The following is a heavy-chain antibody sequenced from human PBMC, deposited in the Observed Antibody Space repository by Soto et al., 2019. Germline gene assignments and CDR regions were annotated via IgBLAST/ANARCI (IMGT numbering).Heavy chain of an antibody. CDR3: ARDIVFGGTYGMDV. J-gene: IGHJ6*02. Sequence: QVQLVQSGAEVRKPGSSVKVSCKASGGTFSRYAISWVRQAPGQGLEWMGGIIAIFGTANYAQKFQGRVTITADESTSTAYMELSSLTSEDTAVYYCARDIVFGGTYGMDVWGQGTTVTVSS. CDR1: GGTFSRYA. V-gene: IGHV1-69*12. CDR2: IIAIFGTA. D-gene: IGHD3-16*01.